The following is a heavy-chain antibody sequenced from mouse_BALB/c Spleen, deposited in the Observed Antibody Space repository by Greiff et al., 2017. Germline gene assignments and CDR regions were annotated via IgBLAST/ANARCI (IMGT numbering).Heavy chain of an antibody. CDR3: ARSPLGPRHYYFDY. V-gene: IGHV5-17*02. CDR1: GFTFSSFG. CDR2: ISSGSSTI. D-gene: IGHD6-1*01. J-gene: IGHJ2*01. Sequence: EVKVVESGGGLVQPGGSRKLSCAASGFTFSSFGMHWVRQAPEKGLEWVAYISSGSSTIYYADTVKGRFTISRDNPKNTLFLQMTSLRSEDTAMYYCARSPLGPRHYYFDYWGQGTTLTVSS.